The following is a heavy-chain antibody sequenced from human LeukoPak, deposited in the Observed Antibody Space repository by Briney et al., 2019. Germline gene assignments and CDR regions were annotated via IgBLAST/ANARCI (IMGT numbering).Heavy chain of an antibody. V-gene: IGHV1-69*06. J-gene: IGHJ5*02. CDR2: IIPIFGTA. CDR1: GGTFSSYA. D-gene: IGHD3-3*02. CDR3: ARCGSTAHMSILEYNWFDP. Sequence: ASVKVSCKASGGTFSSYAISWVRQAPGQGLEWMGGIIPIFGTANYAQKFQGRVTITADKSTSTAYMELSSLRSEDTAVYCCARCGSTAHMSILEYNWFDPWGQGTLVTVSS.